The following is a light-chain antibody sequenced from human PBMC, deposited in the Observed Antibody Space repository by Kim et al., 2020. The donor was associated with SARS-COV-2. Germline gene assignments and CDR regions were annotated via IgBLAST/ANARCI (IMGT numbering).Light chain of an antibody. J-gene: IGKJ2*01. CDR3: QHYDNFPYT. Sequence: SASVGDRVTLTCQASQDITNFLNWYQQRPGKAPKLLMYDASILESGVPSRFSGSGYGTHFILTINDLQPEDIATYYCQHYDNFPYTFGPGTKLEI. V-gene: IGKV1-33*01. CDR1: QDITNF. CDR2: DAS.